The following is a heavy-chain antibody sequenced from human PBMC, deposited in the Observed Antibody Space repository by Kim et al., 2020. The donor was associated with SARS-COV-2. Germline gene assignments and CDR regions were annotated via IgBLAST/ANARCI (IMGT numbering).Heavy chain of an antibody. CDR1: GGSISSSSYY. V-gene: IGHV4-39*07. CDR3: AREAVAGTGYYYYGMDV. J-gene: IGHJ6*02. CDR2: IYYSGST. Sequence: SETLSLTCTVSGGSISSSSYYWGWIRQPPGKGLEWIGSIYYSGSTYYNPSLKSRVTISVDTSKNQFSLKLSSVTAADTAVYYCAREAVAGTGYYYYGMDVWGQGTTVTVSS. D-gene: IGHD6-19*01.